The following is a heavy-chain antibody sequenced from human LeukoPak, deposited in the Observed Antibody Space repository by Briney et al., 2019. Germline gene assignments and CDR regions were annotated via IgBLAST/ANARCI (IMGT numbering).Heavy chain of an antibody. J-gene: IGHJ4*02. CDR3: AKDWVGYCSSTSCYVDY. D-gene: IGHD2-2*01. V-gene: IGHV3-21*01. CDR1: GFTFSASN. CDR2: ISSKGTYI. Sequence: PGGSLRLSCEVSGFTFSASNMNWVRQAPGKGLEWVSYISSKGTYINYADSVKGRFTISRDNSKNTRYLQMNSLRAEDTAVYYCAKDWVGYCSSTSCYVDYWGQGTLVTVSS.